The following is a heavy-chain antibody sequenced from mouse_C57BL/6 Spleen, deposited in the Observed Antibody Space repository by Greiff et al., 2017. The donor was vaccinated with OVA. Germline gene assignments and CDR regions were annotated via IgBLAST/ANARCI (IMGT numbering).Heavy chain of an antibody. Sequence: EVKVVESGGGLVQPGGSLSLSCAASGFTFTDYYMSWVRQPPGKALEWLGFIRNKANGYTTEYSASVKGRFTISRDNSQSILYLQMDALRAEDSATYYCARSLYGSYGDYYAMDYWGQGTSVTVSS. CDR1: GFTFTDYY. D-gene: IGHD2-1*01. CDR3: ARSLYGSYGDYYAMDY. CDR2: IRNKANGYTT. J-gene: IGHJ4*01. V-gene: IGHV7-3*01.